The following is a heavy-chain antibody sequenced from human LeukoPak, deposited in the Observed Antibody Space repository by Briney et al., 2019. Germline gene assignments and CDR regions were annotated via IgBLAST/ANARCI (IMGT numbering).Heavy chain of an antibody. V-gene: IGHV3-74*01. D-gene: IGHD3/OR15-3a*01. Sequence: GGSLRLSCAASGFTFSNHWMHWVRQAPGKGLMWVSRINRDGSRTDYADSVKGRFTISRDDAKNTLYLQVNSLRAEDTAVYYCAKDRLLLFGQYYHYGMDVWGQGTTVTVSS. J-gene: IGHJ6*02. CDR3: AKDRLLLFGQYYHYGMDV. CDR1: GFTFSNHW. CDR2: INRDGSRT.